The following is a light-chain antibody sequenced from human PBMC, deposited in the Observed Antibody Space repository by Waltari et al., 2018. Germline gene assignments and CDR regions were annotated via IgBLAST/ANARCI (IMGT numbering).Light chain of an antibody. J-gene: IGLJ1*01. V-gene: IGLV2-14*01. CDR3: SSYTSSSTYV. CDR2: DVS. Sequence: QSALTQPASVSGSPGQSITISCTGTSSDVGGYNYVSWYQQHPGKAPKLMIYDVSKRPSVFSNRFSGSKSGNTASLTISGLQAEDDADYYCSSYTSSSTYVFGTGTKVTVL. CDR1: SSDVGGYNY.